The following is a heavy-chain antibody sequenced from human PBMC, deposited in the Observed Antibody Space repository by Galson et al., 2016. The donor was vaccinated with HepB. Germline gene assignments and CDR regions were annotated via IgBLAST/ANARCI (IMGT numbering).Heavy chain of an antibody. J-gene: IGHJ4*02. CDR1: GFTFSDYY. CDR3: ASPSLFGSGIDY. D-gene: IGHD3-10*01. Sequence: SLRLSCAASGFTFSDYYMSWIRQAPGKGLEWVSYISSNNYIHYADSVKGRFTISRDNAKRSLYLQMDSLRAEDTAVYYCASPSLFGSGIDYWGQGTRVTVSS. CDR2: ISSNNYI. V-gene: IGHV3-11*04.